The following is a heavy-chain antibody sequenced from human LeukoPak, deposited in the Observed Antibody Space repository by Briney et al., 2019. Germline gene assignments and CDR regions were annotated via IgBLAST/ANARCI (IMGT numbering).Heavy chain of an antibody. Sequence: GGSLRLSWAASGFTFSSYSMNWVRQAPGKGLEWVSSISSSSSYIYYADSVKGRFTISRDNAKNSLYLQMNSLRAEDTAVYYCASAERYYDFWRASYYYYGVDVRGQGTTVTVSS. CDR2: ISSSSSYI. CDR3: ASAERYYDFWRASYYYYGVDV. V-gene: IGHV3-21*01. J-gene: IGHJ6*02. CDR1: GFTFSSYS. D-gene: IGHD3-3*01.